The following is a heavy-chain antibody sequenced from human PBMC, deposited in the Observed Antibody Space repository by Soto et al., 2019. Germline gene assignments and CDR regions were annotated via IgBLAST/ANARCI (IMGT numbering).Heavy chain of an antibody. J-gene: IGHJ4*02. CDR2: IYWNDDE. V-gene: IGHV2-5*01. CDR1: GFSLGDFGEG. D-gene: IGHD2-21*01. Sequence: ITLEESGPTLVKPTQTLTLTCSFSGFSLGDFGEGVGWVRQPPGEALEWLALIYWNDDERYNPSLESRLTTSQDTSKNQVVLTMTNMDPLETATYHCAHERGCCGSRGSWGPGTLVTVSS. CDR3: AHERGCCGSRGS.